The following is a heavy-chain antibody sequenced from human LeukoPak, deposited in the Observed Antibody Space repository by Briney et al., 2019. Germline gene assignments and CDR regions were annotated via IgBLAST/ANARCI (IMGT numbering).Heavy chain of an antibody. V-gene: IGHV3-21*04. CDR2: ISSSSSYI. Sequence: PGGSLRLSCVASGFILSSSEMNWVRQAPGKGLEWVSSISSSSSYIYYADSVKGRFTISRDNAKNSLYLQMNSLRAEDTAVYYCAKAGDTSSSPLFLDWGQGTLVTVSS. CDR3: AKAGDTSSSPLFLD. J-gene: IGHJ4*02. D-gene: IGHD6-6*01. CDR1: GFILSSSE.